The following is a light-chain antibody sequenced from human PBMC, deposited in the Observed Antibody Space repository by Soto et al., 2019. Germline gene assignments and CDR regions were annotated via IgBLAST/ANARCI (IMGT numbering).Light chain of an antibody. Sequence: EVVRTQSPAPVALALGGRAILSCRASQSVGSNLAWYQQKPGQPPRLLIYEASNRATGIPARFSGSGSGTDFTLTISSLEPEDFAVYYCHQRRTFGQGTKVDIK. V-gene: IGKV3-11*01. CDR3: HQRRT. CDR1: QSVGSN. CDR2: EAS. J-gene: IGKJ1*01.